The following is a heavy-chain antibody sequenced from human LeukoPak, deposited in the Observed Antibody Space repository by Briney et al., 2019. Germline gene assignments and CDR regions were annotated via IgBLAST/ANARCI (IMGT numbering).Heavy chain of an antibody. CDR1: GGSISSSSYY. CDR2: IYYSGST. D-gene: IGHD3-3*01. Sequence: SETLSLTCTVSGGSISSSSYYWGWIRQPPGKGLEWIGSIYYSGSTYYNPSLKSRVTISVDTSKNQFSLKLSSVTAADTAVYYCARHNWDFWSPFDYWGQGTLVTVSS. CDR3: ARHNWDFWSPFDY. V-gene: IGHV4-39*01. J-gene: IGHJ4*02.